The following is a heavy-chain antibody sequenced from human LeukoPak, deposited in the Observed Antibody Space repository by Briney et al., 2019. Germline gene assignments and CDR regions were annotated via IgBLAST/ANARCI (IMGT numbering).Heavy chain of an antibody. V-gene: IGHV1-2*02. CDR3: ARVTDSSSWYLLEYYFDY. D-gene: IGHD6-13*01. CDR2: INPNSGGT. CDR1: GNTFIGYY. J-gene: IGHJ4*02. Sequence: ASVKVSCKASGNTFIGYYMHWVRQAPGQGLEWMGWINPNSGGTHYAQKFQGRVTMTRDTSISTAYMELSRLRSDDTAVYYCARVTDSSSWYLLEYYFDYWGQGTLVTVSS.